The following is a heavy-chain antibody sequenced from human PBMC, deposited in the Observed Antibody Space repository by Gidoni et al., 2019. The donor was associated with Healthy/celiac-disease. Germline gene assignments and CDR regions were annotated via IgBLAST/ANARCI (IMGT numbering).Heavy chain of an antibody. Sequence: QVQLVESGGGVVQPGRSLRLYCAASGFTFSSYGMHWVRQAPGKGLEWVAVIWYDGSNKYYADSVKGRFTISRDNSKNTLYLQMNSLRAEDTAVYYCARGRGSPYDAFDIWGQGTMVTVSS. V-gene: IGHV3-33*01. CDR1: GFTFSSYG. D-gene: IGHD5-12*01. J-gene: IGHJ3*02. CDR3: ARGRGSPYDAFDI. CDR2: IWYDGSNK.